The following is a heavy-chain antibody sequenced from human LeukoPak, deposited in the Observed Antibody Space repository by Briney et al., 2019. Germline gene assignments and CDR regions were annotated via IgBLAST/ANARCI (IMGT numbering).Heavy chain of an antibody. V-gene: IGHV3-23*01. D-gene: IGHD2-2*02. CDR2: ISGSGGST. J-gene: IGHJ4*02. CDR3: ARGGYYCSSTSCYSNY. Sequence: GGSLRLSCAASGFTFSSYAMSWVRQAPGKGLEWVSAISGSGGSTYYADSVKGRLTISRDNSKNTLYLQMNSLRAEDTAVYYCARGGYYCSSTSCYSNYWGQGTLVTVS. CDR1: GFTFSSYA.